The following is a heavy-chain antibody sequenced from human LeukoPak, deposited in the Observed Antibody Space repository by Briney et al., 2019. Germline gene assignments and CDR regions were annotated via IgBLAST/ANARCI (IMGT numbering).Heavy chain of an antibody. CDR3: ARDNGDYYGSAWFDP. CDR1: GFTFSSYA. Sequence: GRSLRLSCAASGFTFSSYAMHWVRQAPGKGLEWVAAISYDGSNKYYADSVKGRFTISRDNSKNTLYLQMNSLRAEDTAVYYCARDNGDYYGSAWFDPWGQGTLVTVSS. V-gene: IGHV3-30*04. D-gene: IGHD3-10*01. J-gene: IGHJ5*02. CDR2: ISYDGSNK.